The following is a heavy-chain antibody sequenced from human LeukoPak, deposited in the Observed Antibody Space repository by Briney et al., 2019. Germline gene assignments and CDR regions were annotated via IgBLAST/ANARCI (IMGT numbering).Heavy chain of an antibody. CDR1: GGSFSGYF. D-gene: IGHD3-22*01. CDR2: INHSGST. CDR3: ARGVRVDVWYYYDSSGSYYGMDV. J-gene: IGHJ6*02. Sequence: PSETLSLTCAVYGGSFSGYFWSWIRQPPGKGLEWIGEINHSGSTNYNPSLKSRVTISVDTSKNQFSLKLSSVTAADTAAYYCARGVRVDVWYYYDSSGSYYGMDVWGRGTTVTVS. V-gene: IGHV4-34*01.